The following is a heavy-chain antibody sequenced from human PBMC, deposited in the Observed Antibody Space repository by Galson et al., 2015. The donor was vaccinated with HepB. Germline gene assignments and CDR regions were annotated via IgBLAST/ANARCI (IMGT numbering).Heavy chain of an antibody. CDR1: GFNFPGYA. D-gene: IGHD5-12*01. J-gene: IGHJ3*01. Sequence: SLRLSCAASGFNFPGYAMAWVRQAPGKGLEWISLMRGTSLRGRGGDTFYADSVKGRFTISRDNPKNTVSLQMNSLRAEDTGLYYCAKDGYGGQDCFDVWGQGTMVIVSA. CDR3: AKDGYGGQDCFDV. CDR2: MRGTSLRGRGGDT. V-gene: IGHV3-23*01.